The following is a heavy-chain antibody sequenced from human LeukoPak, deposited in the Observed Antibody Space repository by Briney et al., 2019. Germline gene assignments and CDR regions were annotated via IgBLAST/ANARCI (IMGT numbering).Heavy chain of an antibody. CDR3: ARVRVGATRTLYYFDY. CDR2: IYYSGST. D-gene: IGHD1-26*01. CDR1: GGSISSYY. V-gene: IGHV4-59*01. J-gene: IGHJ4*02. Sequence: SSETLSLTCTVSGGSISSYYWNWIRQPPGKGLEWIGYIYYSGSTNYNPSLKSRVTISVDTSKNQFSLKLSSVTAADTAVYYCARVRVGATRTLYYFDYWGQGTLVTVSS.